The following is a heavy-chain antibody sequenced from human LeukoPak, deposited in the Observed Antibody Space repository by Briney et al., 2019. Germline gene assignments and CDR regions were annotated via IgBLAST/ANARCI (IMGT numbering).Heavy chain of an antibody. Sequence: PGGSLRLSCAASGFTFSSYGMHWVRQAPGKGLEWVAFIRYDGSNKYYADSVKGRFTISRDNSKNTLYLQMDSLRAEDTAVYYCAKDNVVVVAAPYGLDYWGQGTLVTVSS. CDR1: GFTFSSYG. D-gene: IGHD2-15*01. V-gene: IGHV3-30*02. CDR3: AKDNVVVVAAPYGLDY. CDR2: IRYDGSNK. J-gene: IGHJ4*02.